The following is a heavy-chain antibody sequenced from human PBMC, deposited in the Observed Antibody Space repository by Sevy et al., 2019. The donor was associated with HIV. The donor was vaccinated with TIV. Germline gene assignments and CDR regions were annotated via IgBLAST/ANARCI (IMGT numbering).Heavy chain of an antibody. D-gene: IGHD7-27*01. J-gene: IGHJ4*02. CDR1: GYIFSSCG. Sequence: ASVKVSCKASGYIFSSCGMNWVRQAPGQELEWMGWINTNTGNPTYAQGFIGRFVFSLDTSVSTAYLQINSLRAEDTGVYFCTRDRPNWGNDYWGQGTLVTVSS. CDR3: TRDRPNWGNDY. CDR2: INTNTGNP. V-gene: IGHV7-4-1*02.